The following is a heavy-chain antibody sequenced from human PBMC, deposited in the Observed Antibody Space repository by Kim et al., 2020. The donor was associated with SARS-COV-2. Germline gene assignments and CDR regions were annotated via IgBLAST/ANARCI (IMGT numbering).Heavy chain of an antibody. V-gene: IGHV1-69*01. CDR3: ATAAGFYFYYGMDV. J-gene: IGHJ6*02. Sequence: YAQKFQGRVTITADESMSTAYMELSSLRSEDTAVYYCATAAGFYFYYGMDVWGQGTTVTVSS. D-gene: IGHD6-13*01.